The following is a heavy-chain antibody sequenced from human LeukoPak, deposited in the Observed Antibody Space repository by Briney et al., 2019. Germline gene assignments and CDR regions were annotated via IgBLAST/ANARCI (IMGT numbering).Heavy chain of an antibody. CDR2: TYYRSKWYN. Sequence: SQTLSLTCAISGDSVSSNSAAWNWIRQSPSRGLEWLGRTYYRSKWYNDYAVSVKGRININPDTSKNQFSLQLNSVTPEDTAVLYWAKTQPAGACKWLDPWGQGTLVTVSS. CDR3: AKTQPAGACKWLDP. D-gene: IGHD6-19*01. J-gene: IGHJ5*02. V-gene: IGHV6-1*01. CDR1: GDSVSSNSAA.